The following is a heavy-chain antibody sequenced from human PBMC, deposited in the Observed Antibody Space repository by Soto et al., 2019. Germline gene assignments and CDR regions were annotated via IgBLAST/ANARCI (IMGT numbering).Heavy chain of an antibody. Sequence: GGSLSLSCAASGFTFSTYTMNWVRQAPGKGLEWISSVSIGSSYIYYAGSVKGRFTISRDNAKNSLFLQMNSPRADDTAVYYCARDILSGAAYPDSWGQGTKVTVSS. CDR3: ARDILSGAAYPDS. CDR2: VSIGSSYI. J-gene: IGHJ5*01. D-gene: IGHD3-10*01. CDR1: GFTFSTYT. V-gene: IGHV3-21*01.